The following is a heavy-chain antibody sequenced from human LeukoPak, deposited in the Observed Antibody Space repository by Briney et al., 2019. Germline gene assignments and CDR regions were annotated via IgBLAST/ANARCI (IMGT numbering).Heavy chain of an antibody. Sequence: GESLKISCKGSGYSFTSYWIGWVRQMPGKGLEWMGIIYPGDSDTRYSPSFQGQVTISADKSISTAYLQWSSLKASDTAMYYCARSLARYCSSTNCYRGVWFHPWVQGTLVTVSS. CDR3: ARSLARYCSSTNCYRGVWFHP. CDR1: GYSFTSYW. V-gene: IGHV5-51*01. D-gene: IGHD2-2*01. CDR2: IYPGDSDT. J-gene: IGHJ5*02.